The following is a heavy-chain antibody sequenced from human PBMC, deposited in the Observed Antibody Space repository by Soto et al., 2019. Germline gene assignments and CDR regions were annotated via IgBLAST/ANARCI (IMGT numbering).Heavy chain of an antibody. Sequence: PGGSLRLSCAASGFIFSSYGMNWVRQAPGKGLEWVSGISGNSGSIGYADSARGRFTISRDNAKNSLYLQMNSLRAEDTALYYCAKDYCSSTSCYFDYYYYMDVWGKGTTVTVSS. CDR1: GFIFSSYG. D-gene: IGHD2-2*01. CDR3: AKDYCSSTSCYFDYYYYMDV. CDR2: ISGNSGSI. V-gene: IGHV3-9*01. J-gene: IGHJ6*03.